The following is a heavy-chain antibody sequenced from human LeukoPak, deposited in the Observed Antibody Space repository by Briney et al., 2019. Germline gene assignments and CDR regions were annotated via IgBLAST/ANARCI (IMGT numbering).Heavy chain of an antibody. CDR1: GYTFTSYY. Sequence: GASVKVSCKASGYTFTSYYMHWVRQAPGQGLEWMGIINPSGGSTSYAQKFQGRVTMTRDMSTSTVYMELSSLRSEDTAVYYCARDMGITIFGVVQGAFNIWGQGTMFTVSS. V-gene: IGHV1-46*01. CDR2: INPSGGST. D-gene: IGHD3-3*01. J-gene: IGHJ3*02. CDR3: ARDMGITIFGVVQGAFNI.